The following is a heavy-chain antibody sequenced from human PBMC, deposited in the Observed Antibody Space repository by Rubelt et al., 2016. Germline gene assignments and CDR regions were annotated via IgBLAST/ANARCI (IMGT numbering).Heavy chain of an antibody. Sequence: QVQLQESGPGLVKPSETLSLTCTVSGGSISSYYWSWIRQPPGKGLEWIGYIYYSGSTNYNPSLKSRVTISVDTSKNQFSLKLSSVTAADTAVYYCARVGGRSGYDPIDYWGQGTLVTVSS. D-gene: IGHD5-12*01. CDR2: IYYSGST. J-gene: IGHJ4*02. CDR3: ARVGGRSGYDPIDY. V-gene: IGHV4-59*01. CDR1: GGSISSYY.